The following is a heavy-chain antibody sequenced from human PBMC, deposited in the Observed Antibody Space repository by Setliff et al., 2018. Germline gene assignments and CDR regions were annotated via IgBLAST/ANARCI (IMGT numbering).Heavy chain of an antibody. CDR1: GGSFSGYH. V-gene: IGHV4-34*01. J-gene: IGHJ5*02. CDR2: ISHSGDP. D-gene: IGHD3-3*01. Sequence: SETLSLTCAVYGGSFSGYHWSWSRQAPGKGLEWIGEISHSGDPNYNPSLKSRVTISLDTSKNQFSLKLTSVTAADTAVYYCARAPQYSNFWYALSWFDPWGQGTLVTVSS. CDR3: ARAPQYSNFWYALSWFDP.